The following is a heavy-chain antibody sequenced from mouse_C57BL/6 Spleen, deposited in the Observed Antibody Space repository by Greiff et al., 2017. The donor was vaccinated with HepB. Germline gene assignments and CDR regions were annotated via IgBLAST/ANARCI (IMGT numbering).Heavy chain of an antibody. Sequence: DVQLVESGGGLVKPGGSLKLSCAASGFTFSDYGMHWVRQSPEKGLEWVAYISSGSSTIYYAATVKGRFTISRDNAKNTLFLQMTSLRSEDTAMYYCARSTTVVASDYFDYWGQGTTLTVSS. CDR1: GFTFSDYG. CDR3: ARSTTVVASDYFDY. J-gene: IGHJ2*01. CDR2: ISSGSSTI. D-gene: IGHD1-1*01. V-gene: IGHV5-17*01.